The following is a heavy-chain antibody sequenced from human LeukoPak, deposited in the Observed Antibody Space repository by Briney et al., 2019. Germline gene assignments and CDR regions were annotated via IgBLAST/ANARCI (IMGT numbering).Heavy chain of an antibody. CDR1: GGSISSYY. V-gene: IGHV4-59*01. CDR3: ARDQFYYGMDV. CDR2: IYYSGST. D-gene: IGHD5-24*01. Sequence: SETLSLTCTVSGGSISSYYWSWIRQPPGKGLEWIGYIYYSGSTNYNPSLKSRVTISVDTSKNQFSLKLSSVTAADTAVYYCARDQFYYGMDVWGQGTTVTVSS. J-gene: IGHJ6*02.